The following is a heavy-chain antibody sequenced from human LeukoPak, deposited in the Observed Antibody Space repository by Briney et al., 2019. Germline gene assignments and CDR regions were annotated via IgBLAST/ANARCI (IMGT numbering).Heavy chain of an antibody. CDR2: INSGSTYT. Sequence: GGSLRLSCAASGFTFSSYMMNWVRQAPGKGLEWVSSINSGSTYTYYTESVKGRFTVSRDNAKNSLFLQMNSLRAEETAIYYCARSLTTLTYEGYWGQGTLVTVSS. CDR3: ARSLTTLTYEGY. CDR1: GFTFSSYM. V-gene: IGHV3-21*01. D-gene: IGHD1-1*01. J-gene: IGHJ4*02.